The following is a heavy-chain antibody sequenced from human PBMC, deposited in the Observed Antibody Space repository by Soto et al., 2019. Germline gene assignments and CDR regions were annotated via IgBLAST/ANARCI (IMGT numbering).Heavy chain of an antibody. CDR3: ARGYCSGGSCYPAPFDY. CDR2: IYSGGST. J-gene: IGHJ4*02. D-gene: IGHD2-15*01. V-gene: IGHV3-66*01. CDR1: GFTVSSNY. Sequence: GGSLRLSCAASGFTVSSNYMSWVRQAPGKGLERVSIIYSGGSTYYADSVKGRFTLSRDNSKNTLYLQMNSLRAEDTAVYYCARGYCSGGSCYPAPFDYWGQGTLVTVSS.